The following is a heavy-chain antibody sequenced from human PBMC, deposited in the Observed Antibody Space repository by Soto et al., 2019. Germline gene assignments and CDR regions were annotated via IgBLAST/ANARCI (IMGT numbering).Heavy chain of an antibody. CDR2: IYWDDDK. V-gene: IGHV2-5*02. D-gene: IGHD2-2*01. Sequence: QITLEESGPTLVKPTQTLTLTCTFSGFSLSTFGEGVAWIRQPPGKALEWLALIYWDDDKRYSPSLKSRLTITKDTHTNHVVLTLTNMDPVDTATSYCAHRPSIAVVPGGIWIPDYHFDSWGQGTLVTVSS. CDR1: GFSLSTFGEG. J-gene: IGHJ4*02. CDR3: AHRPSIAVVPGGIWIPDYHFDS.